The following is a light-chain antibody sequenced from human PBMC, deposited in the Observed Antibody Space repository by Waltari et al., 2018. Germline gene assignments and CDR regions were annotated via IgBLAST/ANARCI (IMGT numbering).Light chain of an antibody. CDR1: SSDVGNYNS. CDR2: DVS. V-gene: IGLV2-14*03. Sequence: QSALTQPASVSGSPGQSITIPCTGTSSDVGNYNSVSWYQDHPGQGPQVSIYDVSDRPSGVSARFSGSQYGNTASLTISGLQADDEADYYCSSQSSDNIVLFGGGTRVTVL. CDR3: SSQSSDNIVL. J-gene: IGLJ3*02.